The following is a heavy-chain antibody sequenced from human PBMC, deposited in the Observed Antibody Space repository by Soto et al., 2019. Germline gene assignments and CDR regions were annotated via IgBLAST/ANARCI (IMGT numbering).Heavy chain of an antibody. CDR1: GFTFSSYA. Sequence: EVQLLESGGGLVQPGGSLRLSCAASGFTFSSYAMSWVRQAPGKGLEWVSSISGSGGSTYYVDSVKGRFAISRDNSKNTLDLQMNSLRAEDTAIYYCAKDGGSSPDYFDYWGQGTLVTVSS. CDR3: AKDGGSSPDYFDY. V-gene: IGHV3-23*01. CDR2: ISGSGGST. D-gene: IGHD1-26*01. J-gene: IGHJ4*02.